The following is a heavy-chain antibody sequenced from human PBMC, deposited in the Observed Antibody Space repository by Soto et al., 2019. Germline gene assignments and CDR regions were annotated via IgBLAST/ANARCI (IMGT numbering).Heavy chain of an antibody. J-gene: IGHJ4*01. V-gene: IGHV5-51*01. Sequence: PGESLKISCKGSGYSFTSYWIGWVRQMPGKGLEWMGIIYPGDSDTRYSPSFQGQVTISADKSISTAYLQWSSLKASDTAMYYCARSRGPAYGSSRGRYFDYCGYGTLVTVSP. CDR3: ARSRGPAYGSSRGRYFDY. D-gene: IGHD6-13*01. CDR2: IYPGDSDT. CDR1: GYSFTSYW.